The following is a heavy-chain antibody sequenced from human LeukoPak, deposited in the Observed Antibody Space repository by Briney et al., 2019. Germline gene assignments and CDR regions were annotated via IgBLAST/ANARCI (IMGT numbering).Heavy chain of an antibody. CDR3: AREGRAFDI. CDR2: IKQDGSER. V-gene: IGHV3-7*01. Sequence: GGSLRLSCAASGFTFSTFWMNWVRQAPGKGLEWVANIKQDGSERNYVDSVKGRFSISRDNAKNSLYLQMNSLRDEDTAVYYCAREGRAFDIWGQGTMVTVSS. CDR1: GFTFSTFW. J-gene: IGHJ3*02.